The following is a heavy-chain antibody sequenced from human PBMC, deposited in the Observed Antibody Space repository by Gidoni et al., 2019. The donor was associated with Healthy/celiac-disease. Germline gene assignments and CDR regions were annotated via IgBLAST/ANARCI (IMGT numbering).Heavy chain of an antibody. J-gene: IGHJ6*02. V-gene: IGHV4-31*03. CDR3: ARVSPPSLYYGMDV. CDR1: GGSLTSGGYY. Sequence: QVQLQESGPGLVKPSHTLSLTCPFSGGSLTSGGYYWSWIRQHPGKGLEWIGYIYYSGSTYYNPSLKSRVTISVDTSKNQFSLKLSSVTAADTAVYYCARVSPPSLYYGMDVWGQGTTVTVSS. CDR2: IYYSGST.